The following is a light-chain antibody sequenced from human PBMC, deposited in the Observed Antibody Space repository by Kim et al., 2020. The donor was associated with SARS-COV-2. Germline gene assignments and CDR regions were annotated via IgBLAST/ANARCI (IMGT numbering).Light chain of an antibody. J-gene: IGKJ2*01. V-gene: IGKV3-11*01. Sequence: SPGERATPSCRASQSVSSYLAWYQQKPGQAPRLLIYDASNRATGIPARFSGSGSGTDFTLTVSSLEPEDFAVYYCQHRREWPPGATFGQGTKLEIK. CDR3: QHRREWPPGAT. CDR1: QSVSSY. CDR2: DAS.